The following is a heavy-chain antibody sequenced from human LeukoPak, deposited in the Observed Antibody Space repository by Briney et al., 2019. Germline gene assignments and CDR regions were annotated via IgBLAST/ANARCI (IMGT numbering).Heavy chain of an antibody. Sequence: GGSLRLSCAASRFTFSSYEMNWVRQAPGKGLEWVSYISSSGSTIYYADSVKGRFTISRDNAKNSLYLQMNSLRAEDTAVYYCAREYYYGSGSYLGSFDYWGQGTLVTVSS. CDR2: ISSSGSTI. V-gene: IGHV3-48*03. CDR3: AREYYYGSGSYLGSFDY. CDR1: RFTFSSYE. D-gene: IGHD3-10*01. J-gene: IGHJ4*02.